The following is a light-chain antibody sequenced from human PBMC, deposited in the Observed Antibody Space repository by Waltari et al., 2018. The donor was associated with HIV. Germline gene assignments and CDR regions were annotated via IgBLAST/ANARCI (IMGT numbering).Light chain of an antibody. Sequence: DVQVTQSPSSLSASVGDRVTITCRASQSITTHLNWYQHKPGKAPKVLIFDASRLQTGVPSRFRGSGSGTDFTLTISILQTEDFATYYCQQSYSNPYAFGQGTRLEIK. V-gene: IGKV1-39*01. CDR3: QQSYSNPYA. J-gene: IGKJ2*01. CDR2: DAS. CDR1: QSITTH.